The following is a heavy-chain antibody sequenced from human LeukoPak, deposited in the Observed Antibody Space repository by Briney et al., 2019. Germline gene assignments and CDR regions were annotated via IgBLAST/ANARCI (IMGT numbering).Heavy chain of an antibody. CDR2: INHSGST. Sequence: SETLSLTCAVYGGSFSGYYWSWIRQPPGKGLEWIGEINHSGSTNYNPSLKSRVTISVDTSKNQFSLKLSSVTAADTAVYYCARGRSGSYYAKYGMDVWGQGTTVTVSS. D-gene: IGHD1-26*01. J-gene: IGHJ6*02. V-gene: IGHV4-34*01. CDR3: ARGRSGSYYAKYGMDV. CDR1: GGSFSGYY.